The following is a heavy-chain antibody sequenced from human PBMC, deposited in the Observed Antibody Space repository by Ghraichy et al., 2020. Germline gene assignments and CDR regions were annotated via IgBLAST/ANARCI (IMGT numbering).Heavy chain of an antibody. Sequence: GGSLRLSCAASGFTFSSYWMHWVRQAPGKGLVWVSRINSDGSSTSYADSVKGRFTISRDNAKNTLYLQMNSLRAEDTAVYYCARGGTRYYYDSSGYYLGLGYWGQGTLVTVS. CDR3: ARGGTRYYYDSSGYYLGLGY. CDR1: GFTFSSYW. CDR2: INSDGSST. V-gene: IGHV3-74*01. J-gene: IGHJ4*02. D-gene: IGHD3-22*01.